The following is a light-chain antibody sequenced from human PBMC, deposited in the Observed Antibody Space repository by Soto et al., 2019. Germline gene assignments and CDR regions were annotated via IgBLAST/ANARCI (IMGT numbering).Light chain of an antibody. V-gene: IGKV3-20*01. CDR2: GAS. CDR3: QQYGSSPRT. CDR1: QSRSSY. J-gene: IGKJ1*01. Sequence: EIVMTQSAASLCVWPGEGASLXCRASQSRSSYLDWYQQKPGKARRLLIYGASSRAHGTPQSFSGSGAATDFTRTISRLEPDDFAVYYGQQYGSSPRTFGQGTKVDIK.